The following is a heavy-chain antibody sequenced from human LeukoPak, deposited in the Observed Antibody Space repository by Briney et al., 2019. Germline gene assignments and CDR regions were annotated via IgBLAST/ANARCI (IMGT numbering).Heavy chain of an antibody. J-gene: IGHJ4*02. CDR3: ARGIAARTGFDY. CDR2: IWYDGSNK. Sequence: GGSLRLSCAASGFTFSSYGMHWVRQAPGKGLEWVAVIWYDGSNKYYADSVKGRFTISRDNSKNTLYLQMNSLRAEDTAVYYCARGIAARTGFDYWGQGTLVTVSS. CDR1: GFTFSSYG. D-gene: IGHD6-6*01. V-gene: IGHV3-33*01.